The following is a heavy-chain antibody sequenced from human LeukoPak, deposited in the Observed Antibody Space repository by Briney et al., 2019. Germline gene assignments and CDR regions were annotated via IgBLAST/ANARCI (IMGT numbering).Heavy chain of an antibody. D-gene: IGHD4-11*01. CDR2: INGDGSGT. Sequence: GGSLRLSCAASGFSFSTYWMQWVRQAPGKGLVWVSHINGDGSGTTYADSVKGRFTISRDNAKNTLYLRMNSLRAEDTAVYYCVRDNYGVDYWGQGTLVTVSS. V-gene: IGHV3-74*01. CDR3: VRDNYGVDY. J-gene: IGHJ4*02. CDR1: GFSFSTYW.